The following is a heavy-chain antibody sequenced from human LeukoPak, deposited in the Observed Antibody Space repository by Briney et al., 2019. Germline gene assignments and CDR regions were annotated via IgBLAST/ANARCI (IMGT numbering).Heavy chain of an antibody. J-gene: IGHJ3*02. CDR1: GGSVSSYY. Sequence: SETLSLPCTVSGGSVSSYYWSWIRQPPGKGLEWIWYIYYSGSTNYKPSLKSRVTISVDTSKNQFSLKLSSVTAADTAVYYCARGGNDFWSGSPDALDIWGQGTMVTVSS. D-gene: IGHD3-3*01. V-gene: IGHV4-59*02. CDR2: IYYSGST. CDR3: ARGGNDFWSGSPDALDI.